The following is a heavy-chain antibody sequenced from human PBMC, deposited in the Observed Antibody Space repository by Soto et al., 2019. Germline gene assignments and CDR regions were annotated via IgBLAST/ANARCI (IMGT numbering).Heavy chain of an antibody. Sequence: CLRLAHGQGLEWMGGIIPIFGTANYAQKFQGRVTITADESTSTAYMELSSLRSEDTAVYYCARDPFHYYDSSACVLQHWGHRTLVPVFS. CDR3: ARDPFHYYDSSACVLQH. CDR2: IIPIFGTA. D-gene: IGHD3-22*01. V-gene: IGHV1-69*01. J-gene: IGHJ1*01.